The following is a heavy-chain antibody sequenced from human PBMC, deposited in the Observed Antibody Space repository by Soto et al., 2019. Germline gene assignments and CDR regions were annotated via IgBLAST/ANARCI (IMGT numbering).Heavy chain of an antibody. CDR2: IYSGGST. D-gene: IGHD5-18*01. CDR3: ARHGYNYSGGYFDY. Sequence: EVQLVESGGGLVQPGGSLRLCCAASGVTVSSNYISWVRQAPGKGLEWVSVIYSGGSTYYADSVKGRFTISRDNSKNTLYLQMNSLRAEDTAVYYCARHGYNYSGGYFDYWGQGTLVTVSS. V-gene: IGHV3-66*04. CDR1: GVTVSSNY. J-gene: IGHJ4*02.